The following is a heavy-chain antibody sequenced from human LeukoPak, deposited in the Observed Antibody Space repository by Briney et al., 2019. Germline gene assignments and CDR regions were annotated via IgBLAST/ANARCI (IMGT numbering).Heavy chain of an antibody. J-gene: IGHJ4*02. CDR2: INPTGGST. CDR1: GYTFTTYY. Sequence: GASVTVSCKASGYTFTTYYMHCVRQAPGQGLEWMGIINPTGGSTYYAQKFLGRVTMTRDTSTSTVYMDLSSLRSEDTAVYYCARGTHIDSSGYYAGHFDYWGQGTLVTVSS. V-gene: IGHV1-46*01. CDR3: ARGTHIDSSGYYAGHFDY. D-gene: IGHD3-22*01.